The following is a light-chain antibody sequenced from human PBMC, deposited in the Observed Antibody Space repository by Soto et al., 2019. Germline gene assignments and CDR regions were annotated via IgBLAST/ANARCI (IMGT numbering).Light chain of an antibody. CDR3: QQYATWPRT. Sequence: ETLMTQSPATLSVSPGETDTLSCRSSQDVHINLAWYHQKPGQAPTLLIYGVSARAPGVPARFSGAGSGTEFTLTIRSLQSADFGVYYCQQYATWPRTFGQGTKVDIK. CDR2: GVS. J-gene: IGKJ2*01. CDR1: QDVHIN. V-gene: IGKV3-15*01.